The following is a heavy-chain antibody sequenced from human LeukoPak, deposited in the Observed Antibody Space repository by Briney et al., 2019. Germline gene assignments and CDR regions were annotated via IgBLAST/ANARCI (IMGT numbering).Heavy chain of an antibody. J-gene: IGHJ6*03. Sequence: PPGRSLRLSCAASGFTFSTYAMHWVRQAPGKGLEWVAILSYDGSNKYYADSVKGRSTISRDNSKNTLYLQMNSLRAEDTAVYYCARDGDGSGTPSPPYYFYHMDVWGQGTTVTVSS. D-gene: IGHD3-10*01. CDR2: LSYDGSNK. V-gene: IGHV3-30*04. CDR3: ARDGDGSGTPSPPYYFYHMDV. CDR1: GFTFSTYA.